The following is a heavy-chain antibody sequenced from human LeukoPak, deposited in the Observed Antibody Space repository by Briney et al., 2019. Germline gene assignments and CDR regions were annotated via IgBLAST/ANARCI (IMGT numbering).Heavy chain of an antibody. CDR3: ARDQSVVGTPPSYYYYYMDV. CDR1: GYTFTRYG. Sequence: GASVKVSCKASGYTFTRYGISWVRQAPGQGLEWMGWISAYNGNTNYAQKLQGRVTMTTDTSTSTAYMELRSLRSDDTAVYYCARDQSVVGTPPSYYYYYMDVWGKGTTVTVSS. D-gene: IGHD1-7*01. CDR2: ISAYNGNT. V-gene: IGHV1-18*01. J-gene: IGHJ6*03.